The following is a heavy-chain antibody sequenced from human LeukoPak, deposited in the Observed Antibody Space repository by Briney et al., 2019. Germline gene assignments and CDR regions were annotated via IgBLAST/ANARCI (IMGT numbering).Heavy chain of an antibody. Sequence: SETLSLTCAVYGGSFSGYYWSWIRQPPGKGLEWIGEINHSGSTSYNPSLKSRVTISVDTSKNQFSLKLSSVTAADTAVYYCARQRSSGLRVEDYWGQGTLVTVSS. D-gene: IGHD6-19*01. CDR3: ARQRSSGLRVEDY. CDR1: GGSFSGYY. J-gene: IGHJ4*02. V-gene: IGHV4-34*01. CDR2: INHSGST.